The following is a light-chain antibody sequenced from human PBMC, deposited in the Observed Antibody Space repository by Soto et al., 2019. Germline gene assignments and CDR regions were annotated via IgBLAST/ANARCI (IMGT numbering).Light chain of an antibody. Sequence: EIVLTQSPATLSLSPGERATLSCRASQSVSSYLAWYQQKPGQAPRLLIYGASNRATGIPARFSGRGSGTDFTLTISSLEPEDFAVYYCQQRSNWPLTFCGGTKVEIK. V-gene: IGKV3-11*01. J-gene: IGKJ4*01. CDR2: GAS. CDR3: QQRSNWPLT. CDR1: QSVSSY.